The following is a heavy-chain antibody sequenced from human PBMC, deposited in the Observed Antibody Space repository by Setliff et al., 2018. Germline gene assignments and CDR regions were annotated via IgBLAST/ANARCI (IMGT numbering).Heavy chain of an antibody. CDR1: GYSISRGYY. Sequence: PSETLSLPCAVSGYSISRGYYWGWIRQPPGKGLEWIGSIHQSGGTSFNPSLKSRVTISVDTSKNQFSLRLSSVTAADTAVYYCARDPLTTNRRRAFDIWGQGTMVTVSS. J-gene: IGHJ3*02. CDR3: ARDPLTTNRRRAFDI. CDR2: IHQSGGT. D-gene: IGHD4-17*01. V-gene: IGHV4-38-2*02.